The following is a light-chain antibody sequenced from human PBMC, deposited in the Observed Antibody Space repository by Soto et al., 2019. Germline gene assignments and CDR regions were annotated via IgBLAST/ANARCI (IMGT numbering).Light chain of an antibody. CDR3: SSYTSSSSAV. Sequence: QSVLTQPASVSGSPGQSITISCTGTSSDVGGYNYVSWYQQHPGKAPKLMIYEVSNRPSGVSFRFSGSKSGNTASLTISGLQAEDEADYYCSSYTSSSSAVFGGGTKLTVL. J-gene: IGLJ3*02. CDR2: EVS. CDR1: SSDVGGYNY. V-gene: IGLV2-14*01.